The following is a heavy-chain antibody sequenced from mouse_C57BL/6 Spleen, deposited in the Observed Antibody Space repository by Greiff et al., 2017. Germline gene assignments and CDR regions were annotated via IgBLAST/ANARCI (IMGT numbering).Heavy chain of an antibody. CDR2: ISSGGDYI. CDR3: TRDGGPYYFDY. Sequence: EVMLVESGEGLVKPGGSLKLSCAASGFTFSSYAMSWVRQTPEKRLEWVAYISSGGDYIYYADTVKGRFTISRDNARNTLYLQMSSLKSEDTAMYHCTRDGGPYYFDYWGQGTTLTVSS. V-gene: IGHV5-9-1*02. D-gene: IGHD2-3*01. CDR1: GFTFSSYA. J-gene: IGHJ2*01.